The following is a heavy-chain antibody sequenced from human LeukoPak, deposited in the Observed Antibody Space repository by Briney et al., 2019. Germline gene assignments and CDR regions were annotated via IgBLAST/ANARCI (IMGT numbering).Heavy chain of an antibody. CDR3: ARAQQLLNPFDY. V-gene: IGHV4-31*03. D-gene: IGHD6-13*01. CDR1: GGSISSGGYY. Sequence: PSETLSLTCTVSGGSISSGGYYWSWIRQHPGKGLEWIGYIYYSGSTYYNPSLKSRVTISEDTSKNQLSLKLSSVTAADTAVYYCARAQQLLNPFDYWGQGTLVTVSS. CDR2: IYYSGST. J-gene: IGHJ4*02.